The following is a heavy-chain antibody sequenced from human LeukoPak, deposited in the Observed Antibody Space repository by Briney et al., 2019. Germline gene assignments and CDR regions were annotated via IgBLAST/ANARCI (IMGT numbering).Heavy chain of an antibody. CDR1: GFTFSNAW. Sequence: GGSLRLPCAASGFTFSNAWMSGVRQAPGRGLEWVGSIKSKTDGGPTDYAAPVKGRFTISRDDSKNTLYLQMNSLKTEDTAVYYCTTHAVFWGHGALVTVSA. J-gene: IGHJ1*01. CDR3: TTHAVF. CDR2: IKSKTDGGPT. V-gene: IGHV3-15*01. D-gene: IGHD2-8*01.